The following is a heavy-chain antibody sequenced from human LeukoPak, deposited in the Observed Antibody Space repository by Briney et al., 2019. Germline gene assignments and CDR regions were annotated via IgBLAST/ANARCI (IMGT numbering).Heavy chain of an antibody. V-gene: IGHV3-21*01. D-gene: IGHD3-9*01. CDR2: ISSSNYM. CDR3: ASFLGFTIPS. J-gene: IGHJ5*02. CDR1: GFTFSNFN. Sequence: GGSLRLSCAASGFTFSNFNMNWVRQAPGKGLEWVSSISSSNYMYYADSVKGRFTISRDNAENSLYLQMNSLRAEDTAVYYCASFLGFTIPSWGQGTLVTVSS.